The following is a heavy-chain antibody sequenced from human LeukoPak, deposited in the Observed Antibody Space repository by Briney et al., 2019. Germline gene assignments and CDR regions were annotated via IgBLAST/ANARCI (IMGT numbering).Heavy chain of an antibody. V-gene: IGHV1-18*01. CDR2: ISAHSGNT. Sequence: GASVKVSCMTSGYTFSTYGITWVRQAPGQGFQWMGWISAHSGNTKYAENFQGRISLTTDTSATTAYMELRSLTSDDTAVYYCARDLSSGGWTLEFDYWGQGSLVTVAS. D-gene: IGHD1-1*01. J-gene: IGHJ4*02. CDR3: ARDLSSGGWTLEFDY. CDR1: GYTFSTYG.